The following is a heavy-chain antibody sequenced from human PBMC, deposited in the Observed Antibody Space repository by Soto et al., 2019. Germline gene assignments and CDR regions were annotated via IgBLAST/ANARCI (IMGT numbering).Heavy chain of an antibody. Sequence: QVQLVQSGAEVKKPGSSVKVSCTASGGTFSSYTISWVRQAPGQGLEWMGRIIPILGIANYAQKFQGRVPITADNSTSTAHLEMNSRRHEDTAVYYCARGGRDYGSGSDYYSDSRDVWGKGTKVTVSS. CDR2: IIPILGIA. V-gene: IGHV1-69*02. CDR3: ARGGRDYGSGSDYYSDSRDV. CDR1: GGTFSSYT. D-gene: IGHD3-10*01. J-gene: IGHJ6*03.